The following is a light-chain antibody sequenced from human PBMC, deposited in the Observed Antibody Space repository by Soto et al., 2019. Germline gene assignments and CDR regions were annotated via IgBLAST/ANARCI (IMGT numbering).Light chain of an antibody. J-gene: IGKJ2*01. CDR3: QQSYSTPYT. CDR2: AAS. Sequence: DIQMTQSPSSLSASVGDRVTITCRASQSISSYLNWYQQKPGKAPKLLIYAASSLQSRIPSRFSGIXSGTDXTXXXXSLQPEDFAXYYCQQSYSTPYTFGQGTKLEIK. V-gene: IGKV1-39*01. CDR1: QSISSY.